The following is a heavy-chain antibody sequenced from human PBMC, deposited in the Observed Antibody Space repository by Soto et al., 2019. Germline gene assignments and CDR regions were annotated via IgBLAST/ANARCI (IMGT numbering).Heavy chain of an antibody. CDR2: IYHSGST. CDR3: ARDKITGLFDY. V-gene: IGHV4-4*02. D-gene: IGHD2-8*02. CDR1: GGSISSSNW. Sequence: SETLSLTCAVSGGSISSSNWWSWVRQPPGKGLEWIGEIYHSGSTNYNPSLKSRVTISVDKSKNQFSLRLTSVTAADTAVYYCARDKITGLFDYWGQGTLVTVSS. J-gene: IGHJ4*02.